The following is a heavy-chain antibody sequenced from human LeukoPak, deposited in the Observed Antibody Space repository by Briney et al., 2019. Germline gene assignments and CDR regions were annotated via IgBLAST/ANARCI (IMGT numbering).Heavy chain of an antibody. D-gene: IGHD3-22*01. CDR1: GFTFSSYG. V-gene: IGHV3-30*18. CDR3: AKDNYYGSSAVIDY. Sequence: GGSLRLSCAASGFTFSSYGMHWVRQAPGKGLEWVAALSHDGNNEFYADSVKGRFTISRDNSKSTLYLQMNSLRAGDTATFYCAKDNYYGSSAVIDYWGQGALVTVSS. J-gene: IGHJ4*02. CDR2: LSHDGNNE.